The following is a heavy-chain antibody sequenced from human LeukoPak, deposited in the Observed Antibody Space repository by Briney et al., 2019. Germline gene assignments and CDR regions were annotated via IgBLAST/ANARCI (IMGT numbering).Heavy chain of an antibody. D-gene: IGHD4-17*01. CDR2: ISISGSKT. V-gene: IGHV3-23*01. CDR3: ANEIRPNDY. CDR1: EFAFSSHA. J-gene: IGHJ4*02. Sequence: GGSLRLSCAASEFAFSSHAMTWVRQAPGEGLEWVSAISISGSKTYYADSVKGRFTTSRDNSKNTLYLQMNSLRAEDTAVYYCANEIRPNDYWGQGTQVTVSS.